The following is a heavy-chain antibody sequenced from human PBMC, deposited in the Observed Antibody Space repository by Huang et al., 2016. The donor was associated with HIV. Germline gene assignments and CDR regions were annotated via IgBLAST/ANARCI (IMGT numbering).Heavy chain of an antibody. CDR2: SITTLGTA. V-gene: IGHV1-69*01. D-gene: IGHD3-22*01. CDR3: ATVDYYDTSGPQRGYFDN. Sequence: QVQLVQSGAEVKKPGSSVKVSCKASGGSFRNFAIGWVRQAPGQGLEWMGGSITTLGTANYAQKLQGRVTIIADESTSTAYMELSSLRSEDTAVYYCATVDYYDTSGPQRGYFDNWGQGTLVTVSS. CDR1: GGSFRNFA. J-gene: IGHJ4*02.